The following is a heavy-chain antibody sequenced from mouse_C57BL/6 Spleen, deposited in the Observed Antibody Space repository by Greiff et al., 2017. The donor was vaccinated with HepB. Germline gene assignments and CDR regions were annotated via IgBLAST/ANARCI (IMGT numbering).Heavy chain of an antibody. V-gene: IGHV6-3*01. CDR2: IRLKSDNYAT. D-gene: IGHD1-2*01. J-gene: IGHJ2*01. CDR1: GFTFSNYW. Sequence: EVKLEESGGGLVQPGGSMKLSCVASGFTFSNYWMNWVRQSPEKGLEWVAQIRLKSDNYATHYAESVKGRFTISRDDSKSSVYLQMNNLRAEDTGIYYCTGQHYDGMDYFDYWGQGTTLTVSS. CDR3: TGQHYDGMDYFDY.